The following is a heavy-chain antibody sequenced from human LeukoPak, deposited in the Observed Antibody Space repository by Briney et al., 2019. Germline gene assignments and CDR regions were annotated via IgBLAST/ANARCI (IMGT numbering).Heavy chain of an antibody. CDR2: IRYDGSNK. V-gene: IGHV3-30*02. CDR3: AKGRDYYDSSGFDL. D-gene: IGHD3-22*01. J-gene: IGHJ4*02. Sequence: GGSLRLSCAASGFTFSSYAMHWVRQAPGKGLEWVAFIRYDGSNKYYADSVKGRFTISRDNSKNTLYLQMNSLRAEDTAVYYCAKGRDYYDSSGFDLWGQGTLVTVSS. CDR1: GFTFSSYA.